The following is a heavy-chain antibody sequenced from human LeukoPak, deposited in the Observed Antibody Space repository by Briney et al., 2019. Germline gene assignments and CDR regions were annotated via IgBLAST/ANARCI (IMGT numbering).Heavy chain of an antibody. D-gene: IGHD2-2*01. V-gene: IGHV4-59*01. CDR2: IYYSGST. Sequence: SETLSLTCTVSGGSISSYYWSWIRQPPGKGLERIGYIYYSGSTNYNPSLKSRVTISVDTSKNQFSLKLSSVTAADTAVYYCARVAVPAAPYYYYYMDVWGKGTTVTVSS. CDR1: GGSISSYY. CDR3: ARVAVPAAPYYYYYMDV. J-gene: IGHJ6*03.